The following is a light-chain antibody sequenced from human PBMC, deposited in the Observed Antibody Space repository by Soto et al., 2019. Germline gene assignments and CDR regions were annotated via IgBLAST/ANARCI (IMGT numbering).Light chain of an antibody. J-gene: IGKJ4*01. CDR1: QSISSW. CDR2: DAS. Sequence: DIQMTQSPSTLSASVGDRVTITCRASQSISSWLAWYQQKPGKAPKLLIYDASSLESGVPSRFGGSGSGTEFTLTISRMQPDDFANYYCQHYNSYSLTFGGGTKVEIK. CDR3: QHYNSYSLT. V-gene: IGKV1-5*01.